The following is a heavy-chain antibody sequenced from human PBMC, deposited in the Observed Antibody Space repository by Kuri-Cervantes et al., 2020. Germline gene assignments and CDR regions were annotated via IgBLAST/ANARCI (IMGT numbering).Heavy chain of an antibody. CDR3: ARVLYYDSSGYYVGAFDI. V-gene: IGHV4-30-4*01. Sequence: SETLSLTCAVSGGSISSGDYYWSWIRQPPGKGLEWIGYIYYSGSTYYNPSLKSRVTISVDTSKNQFSLKLSSVTAADTAVYYCARVLYYDSSGYYVGAFDIWGQGTMVPSPQ. D-gene: IGHD3-22*01. CDR2: IYYSGST. CDR1: GGSISSGDYY. J-gene: IGHJ3*02.